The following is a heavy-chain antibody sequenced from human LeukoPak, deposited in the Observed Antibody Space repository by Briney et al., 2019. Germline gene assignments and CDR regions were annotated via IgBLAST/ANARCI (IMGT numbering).Heavy chain of an antibody. D-gene: IGHD5-24*01. V-gene: IGHV4-34*01. J-gene: IGHJ4*02. CDR2: INHSGST. CDR3: ARGLTLRWLQMTFDY. Sequence: PSETLSLTCAVYGGSFSGYYWSWIRQPPGKWLEWIGEINHSGSTNYNPSLKSRVTISVDTSKNQFSLKLSSVTAADTAVYYCARGLTLRWLQMTFDYLGQGTLVTVSS. CDR1: GGSFSGYY.